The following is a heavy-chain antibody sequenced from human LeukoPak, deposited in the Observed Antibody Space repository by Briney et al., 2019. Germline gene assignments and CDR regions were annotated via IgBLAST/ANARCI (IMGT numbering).Heavy chain of an antibody. CDR2: ISAGGDGT. CDR1: TFSFSEYP. CDR3: AKDRVGATPPLDY. V-gene: IGHV3-23*01. J-gene: IGHJ4*02. Sequence: GGSLRLSCAASTFSFSEYPMGWVRQAPGKGLERVSGISAGGDGTYYADPVKGRFTISRDNSKNTLYLQMNSLRAEDTAVYYCAKDRVGATPPLDYWGQGTLVTVSS. D-gene: IGHD1-26*01.